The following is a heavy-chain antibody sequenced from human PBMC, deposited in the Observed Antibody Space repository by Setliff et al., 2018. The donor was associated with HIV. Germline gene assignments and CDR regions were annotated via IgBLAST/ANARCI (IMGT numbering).Heavy chain of an antibody. CDR2: IYTSGST. D-gene: IGHD5-12*01. J-gene: IGHJ4*02. V-gene: IGHV4-4*07. Sequence: PSETLSLTCTVSGGSFSSYHWSWIRHRAGKGLEWIGRIYTSGSTKYNPSLKSRVTMSVDTSKNQFSLKLSSVTAADTAVYYCARGVFSGYDKGIDYWGQGTLVTVSS. CDR3: ARGVFSGYDKGIDY. CDR1: GGSFSSYH.